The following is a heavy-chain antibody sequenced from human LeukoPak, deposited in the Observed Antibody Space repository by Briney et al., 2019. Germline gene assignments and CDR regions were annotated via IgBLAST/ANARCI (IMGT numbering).Heavy chain of an antibody. J-gene: IGHJ4*02. D-gene: IGHD6-19*01. V-gene: IGHV3-23*01. CDR2: ISGSGGST. Sequence: GGSLRLSCAASGFTFSNAWMSWVRQAPGKGLEWVSTISGSGGSTYYADSVKGRFTISRDNSKNTLYLQMNSLRAEDTAVYYCANNGGVAVAGSFDYWGQGTLVTVSS. CDR1: GFTFSNAW. CDR3: ANNGGVAVAGSFDY.